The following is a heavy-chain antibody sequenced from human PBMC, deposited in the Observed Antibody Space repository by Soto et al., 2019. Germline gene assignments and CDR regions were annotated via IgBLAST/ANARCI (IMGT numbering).Heavy chain of an antibody. D-gene: IGHD5-12*01. CDR3: AKDLGDGIVATINKGSPGEAELNY. J-gene: IGHJ4*02. Sequence: GGSLRLSCAASGFTFSSYAMSWVRQAPGKGLEWVSAISGSGGSTYYADSVKGRFTISRDNSKNTLYLQMNSLRAEDTAVYYCAKDLGDGIVATINKGSPGEAELNYWGQGTLVTVSS. V-gene: IGHV3-23*01. CDR2: ISGSGGST. CDR1: GFTFSSYA.